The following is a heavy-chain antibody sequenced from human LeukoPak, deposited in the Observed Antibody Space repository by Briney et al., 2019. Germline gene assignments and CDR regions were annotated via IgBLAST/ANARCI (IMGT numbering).Heavy chain of an antibody. CDR3: TKGSVTNSAGDY. Sequence: PGGSLRLSCAASGFTFSSYAMSWVRQAPGKGLEWVSAISGSGGSTYYADSVQGRFTISRDNSRNTLYLQMNSLRAEDAAIYYCTKGSVTNSAGDYWGQGTLVTVSS. D-gene: IGHD1-1*01. J-gene: IGHJ4*02. V-gene: IGHV3-23*01. CDR1: GFTFSSYA. CDR2: ISGSGGST.